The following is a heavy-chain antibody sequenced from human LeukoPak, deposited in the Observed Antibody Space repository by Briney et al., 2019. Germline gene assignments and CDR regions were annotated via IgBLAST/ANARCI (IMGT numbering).Heavy chain of an antibody. CDR2: ISGSGGST. CDR3: AKDGRINWFGELCHFDY. D-gene: IGHD3-10*01. V-gene: IGHV3-23*01. Sequence: GGSLRLSCAASGFTFSSYAMSWVRQAPGKGLEWVSAISGSGGSTYYADSVKGRFTISRDNSKNTLYLQMNSLRAEDTAVYYCAKDGRINWFGELCHFDYWGQGTLVTVSS. J-gene: IGHJ4*02. CDR1: GFTFSSYA.